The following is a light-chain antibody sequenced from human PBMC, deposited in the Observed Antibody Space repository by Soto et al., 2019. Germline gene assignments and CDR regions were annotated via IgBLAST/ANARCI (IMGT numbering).Light chain of an antibody. CDR1: QDIRSD. Sequence: AIQMTQSPSSLSASVGDRVTITCRASQDIRSDLGWYQQRPGKAPKLLIYAASSLQSGVPSRFSGSGSGTDFTLTISSLQPEDFATSYCLQDGSYPYTFGQGTRREIK. CDR2: AAS. J-gene: IGKJ2*01. V-gene: IGKV1-6*01. CDR3: LQDGSYPYT.